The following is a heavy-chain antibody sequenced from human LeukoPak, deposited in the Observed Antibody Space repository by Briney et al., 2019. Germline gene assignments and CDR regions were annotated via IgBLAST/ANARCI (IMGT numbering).Heavy chain of an antibody. Sequence: GRSLRLSCAASGFTFRTYGMHWVRQAPGKGLEWVAVIWYDGSNKYYADSVKGRFTISRDNSKNTLYLQMNSLRAEDTAVYYCARGPPRFRRSGLSYWGQGTLVTVSS. D-gene: IGHD3-3*01. CDR2: IWYDGSNK. CDR3: ARGPPRFRRSGLSY. CDR1: GFTFRTYG. J-gene: IGHJ4*02. V-gene: IGHV3-33*08.